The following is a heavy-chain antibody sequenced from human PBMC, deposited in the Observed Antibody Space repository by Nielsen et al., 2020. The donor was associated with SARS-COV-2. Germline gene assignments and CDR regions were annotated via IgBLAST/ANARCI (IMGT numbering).Heavy chain of an antibody. Sequence: WVRQAPGQGLEWMGWMNPNSGNTGYAQKFQGSVTMTRNTSISTAYMELSSLRSEDTAVYYCARGTGDTSLDYYYYYGMDVWGQGTTVTVSS. J-gene: IGHJ6*02. CDR3: ARGTGDTSLDYYYYYGMDV. CDR2: MNPNSGNT. V-gene: IGHV1-8*01. D-gene: IGHD2-2*01.